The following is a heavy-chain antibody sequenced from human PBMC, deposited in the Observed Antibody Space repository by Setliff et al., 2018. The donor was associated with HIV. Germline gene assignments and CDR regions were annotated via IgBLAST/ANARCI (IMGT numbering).Heavy chain of an antibody. J-gene: IGHJ5*02. CDR2: ISQSGST. CDR3: ARGPARAVARPGWLDP. V-gene: IGHV4-39*07. D-gene: IGHD6-19*01. CDR1: GGSISSGGYY. Sequence: KPSETLSLTCTVSGGSISSGGYYWSWIRQHPGKGLEWIGEISQSGSTNYNPSLKSRVTISVDKSKNQFSLKLSSVTAADTAVYYCARGPARAVARPGWLDPWGQGTLVTVSS.